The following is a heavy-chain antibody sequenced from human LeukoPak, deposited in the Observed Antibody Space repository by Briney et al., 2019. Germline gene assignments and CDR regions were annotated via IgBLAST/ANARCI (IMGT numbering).Heavy chain of an antibody. V-gene: IGHV3-21*01. Sequence: GGSLRLSCAASGFTFNTYTINWVRLAPGKGLEWVSSISSSSIYIYYADSLKGRFTISRNNAKNSLYLHIDSLRAEDTAVYYCTRDSGRFRLDYWGQGILVTVSS. CDR3: TRDSGRFRLDY. CDR2: ISSSSIYI. CDR1: GFTFNTYT. J-gene: IGHJ4*02. D-gene: IGHD6-19*01.